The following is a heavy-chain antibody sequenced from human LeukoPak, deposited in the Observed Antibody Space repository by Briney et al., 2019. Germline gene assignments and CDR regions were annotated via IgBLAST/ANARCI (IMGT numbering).Heavy chain of an antibody. CDR1: GCSISSYY. V-gene: IGHV4-59*01. Sequence: PSETLSLTCSVSGCSISSYYCSWLRQSPGKGLEWIGYIHYNEDTNYNPSPKSRVTMSVDTSKSQFSLKLTYVTAADTAVYFCARDHYDSSGSHRTFDIWGQGTVVTVSS. CDR3: ARDHYDSSGSHRTFDI. D-gene: IGHD3-22*01. J-gene: IGHJ3*02. CDR2: IHYNEDT.